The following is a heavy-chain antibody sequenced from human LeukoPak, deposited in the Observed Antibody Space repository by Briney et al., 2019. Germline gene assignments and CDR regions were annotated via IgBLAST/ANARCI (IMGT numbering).Heavy chain of an antibody. V-gene: IGHV3-48*04. CDR3: YGSGSEYYYYYGMDV. D-gene: IGHD3-10*01. J-gene: IGHJ6*02. CDR1: GFTFSSYS. Sequence: GGSLRLSCAASGFTFSSYSMNWVRQAPGKGLEWVSYISSSSSTIYYADSVKGRFTISRGSAKNSLYLQMNSLRAEDTAVYYCYGSGSEYYYYYGMDVWGQGTTVTVSS. CDR2: ISSSSSTI.